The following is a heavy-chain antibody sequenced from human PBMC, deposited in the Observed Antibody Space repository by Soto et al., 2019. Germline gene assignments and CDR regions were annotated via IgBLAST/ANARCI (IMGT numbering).Heavy chain of an antibody. CDR1: GGTFSSYA. CDR2: IIPIFGTA. D-gene: IGHD1-26*01. V-gene: IGHV1-69*01. J-gene: IGHJ6*02. CDR3: AREGSGARRYYYYGMDV. Sequence: QVQLVQSGAEVKKPGSSVKVSCKASGGTFSSYAISWVRQAPGQGLEWMGGIIPIFGTANYAQKFQGRVTITADESTSTAYMELSSLRSEDTAVYYCAREGSGARRYYYYGMDVWGQGTTVTVSS.